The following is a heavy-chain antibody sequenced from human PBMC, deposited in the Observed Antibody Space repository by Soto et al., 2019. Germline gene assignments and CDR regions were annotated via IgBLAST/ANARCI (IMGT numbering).Heavy chain of an antibody. J-gene: IGHJ5*02. CDR1: GGSISSSSYY. V-gene: IGHV4-39*07. CDR3: AREGRALWFGDGYNWFDP. CDR2: IYYSEST. Sequence: SETLSLTCSVSGGSISSSSYYWGWIRQPPGKGLEWIGNIYYSESTYYNPSLKSRVTISVDTSKNQFSLKLSSVTAADTAVYYCAREGRALWFGDGYNWFDPWGQGTLVTVSS. D-gene: IGHD3-10*01.